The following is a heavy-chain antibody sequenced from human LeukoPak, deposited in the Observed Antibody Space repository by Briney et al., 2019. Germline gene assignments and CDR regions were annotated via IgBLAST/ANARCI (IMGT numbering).Heavy chain of an antibody. CDR3: ARDGDLLWFGELSSSNWFDP. CDR2: INAGNGNT. CDR1: GYTFTSYA. J-gene: IGHJ5*02. D-gene: IGHD3-10*01. Sequence: ASVKVSCKASGYTFTSYAMHWVRQAPGQRLEWMGWINAGNGNTKYSQKFQGRVTITRDTSASTAYMELSSLRSEGTAVYYCARDGDLLWFGELSSSNWFDPWGQGTLVTVSS. V-gene: IGHV1-3*01.